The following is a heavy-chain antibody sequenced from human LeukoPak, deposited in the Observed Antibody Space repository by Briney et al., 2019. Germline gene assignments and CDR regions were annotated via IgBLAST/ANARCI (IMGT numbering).Heavy chain of an antibody. CDR3: ARVDTAMVPFLYYYYMDV. CDR1: GGSFSGYY. J-gene: IGHJ6*03. D-gene: IGHD5-18*01. CDR2: IYYSGST. V-gene: IGHV4-59*01. Sequence: SETLSLTCAVYGGSFSGYYWSWIRQPPGKGLEWIGYIYYSGSTNYNPSLKSRVTISVDTSKNQFSLKLSSVTAADTAVYYCARVDTAMVPFLYYYYMDVWGKGTTVTVSS.